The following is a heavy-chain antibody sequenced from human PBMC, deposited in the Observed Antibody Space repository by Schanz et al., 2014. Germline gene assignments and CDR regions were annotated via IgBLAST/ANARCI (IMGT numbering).Heavy chain of an antibody. D-gene: IGHD6-6*01. Sequence: QVQLVQSGAEVKKPGASVKVSCKASGYTFTSYGINWVRQAPGQGLEWMGWISAYNGNTNYAQKLQGRVTMTADTSTSTAYMDLRSLRADYTAVYYCARDQSPYSNSSDVRYFDSWGQGSLVTVSS. CDR1: GYTFTSYG. CDR3: ARDQSPYSNSSDVRYFDS. V-gene: IGHV1-18*01. J-gene: IGHJ4*02. CDR2: ISAYNGNT.